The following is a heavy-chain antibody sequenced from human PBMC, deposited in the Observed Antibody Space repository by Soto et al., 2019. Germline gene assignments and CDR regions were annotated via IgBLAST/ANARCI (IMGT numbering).Heavy chain of an antibody. CDR1: GFTFSNYG. D-gene: IGHD2-15*01. J-gene: IGHJ3*02. V-gene: IGHV3-30*18. CDR3: AKDAAVDFDI. Sequence: QVHLVESGGGVVQPGRSLRLSCAASGFTFSNYGMHWVRQAPGKGLEWLAVMSFDGSNEYYADSVQGRLTISRDNSKNTLYLQMNSLRTEDTAVYHCAKDAAVDFDIWGQGTMVTVSS. CDR2: MSFDGSNE.